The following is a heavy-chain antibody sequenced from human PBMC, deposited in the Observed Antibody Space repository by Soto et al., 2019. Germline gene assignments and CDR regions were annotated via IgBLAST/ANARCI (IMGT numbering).Heavy chain of an antibody. CDR3: ARDSGHYYRSDAFDK. V-gene: IGHV1-46*01. CDR1: GYTFTASY. CDR2: IDPSGGST. D-gene: IGHD1-26*01. J-gene: IGHJ3*02. Sequence: ASVKVSCKASGYTFTASYMHWVRQAPGQGLEWMGIIDPSGGSTSYSQKFQGRATMTRDTSTSTVYMELNSLRSEDTAVFYCARDSGHYYRSDAFDKWGQGTMVTVS.